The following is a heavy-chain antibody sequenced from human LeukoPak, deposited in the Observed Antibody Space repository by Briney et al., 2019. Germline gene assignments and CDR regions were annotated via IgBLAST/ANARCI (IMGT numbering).Heavy chain of an antibody. Sequence: PSETLSLTCTVSGGSISSGGYYWSWIRQHPGQGLEWIGYIYYSGSTYYNPSLKSRITISVDTSKNQFSLKLSSVTAADTAVYYCARGFAGGSTSYAYPFGYWGQGTLVTVSS. CDR1: GGSISSGGYY. V-gene: IGHV4-31*03. J-gene: IGHJ4*02. CDR3: ARGFAGGSTSYAYPFGY. CDR2: IYYSGST. D-gene: IGHD2-2*01.